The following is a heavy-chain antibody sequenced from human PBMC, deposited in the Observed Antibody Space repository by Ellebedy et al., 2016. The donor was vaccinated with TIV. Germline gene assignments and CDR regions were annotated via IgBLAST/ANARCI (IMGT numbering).Heavy chain of an antibody. Sequence: PGGSLRPSCAASGFTFSAPGMTWARQAPGKGLEWVSGISSGGITYYADSVRGRFTISRDNSKNSLYLQMNSLRAEDTAVYYCAREFDIGQPSAFDYWGQGILVTVSS. J-gene: IGHJ4*02. CDR3: AREFDIGQPSAFDY. D-gene: IGHD2-15*01. V-gene: IGHV3-23*01. CDR2: ISSGGIT. CDR1: GFTFSAPG.